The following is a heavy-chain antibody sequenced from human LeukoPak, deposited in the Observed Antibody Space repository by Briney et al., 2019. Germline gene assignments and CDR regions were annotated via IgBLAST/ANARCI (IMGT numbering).Heavy chain of an antibody. CDR3: AKVGATTGYYYYMDV. CDR1: GYTFTSYD. D-gene: IGHD1-26*01. Sequence: ASVKVSCKASGYTFTSYDINWVRQATGQGLEWMGWMNPNSGNTGYAQKFQGRVTMTRNTSISIAYMELSSLRSEDTAVYYCAKVGATTGYYYYMDVSGKGTTVTVSS. CDR2: MNPNSGNT. J-gene: IGHJ6*03. V-gene: IGHV1-8*01.